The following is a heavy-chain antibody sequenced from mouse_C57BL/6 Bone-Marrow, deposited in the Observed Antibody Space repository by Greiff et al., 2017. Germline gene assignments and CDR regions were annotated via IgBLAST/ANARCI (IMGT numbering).Heavy chain of an antibody. J-gene: IGHJ4*01. CDR2: INSDGGST. V-gene: IGHV5-2*01. D-gene: IGHD2-2*01. CDR1: EYEFPSHD. Sequence: DVKLVESGGGLVQPGESLKLSCESNEYEFPSHDMSWVRKTPEKRLELVAAINSDGGSTYYPDTMERRFIISRDNTKKPLYLQMSSLRSEDTALYYCARHGYGYYAMDYWGQGTSVTVSS. CDR3: ARHGYGYYAMDY.